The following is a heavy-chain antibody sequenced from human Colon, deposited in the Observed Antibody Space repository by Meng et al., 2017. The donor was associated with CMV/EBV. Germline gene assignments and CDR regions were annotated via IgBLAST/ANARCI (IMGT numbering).Heavy chain of an antibody. Sequence: SETLSLTCTVSGGSINTNTYYWAWIRQSPGKGLEWIGYIYYSGSTNYSPSLKSRVTISIDTSKNHFSLNLTSVTAADTAVYYCARVDYSGNYDYWGQGTLVTVSS. CDR3: ARVDYSGNYDY. CDR2: IYYSGST. D-gene: IGHD4/OR15-4a*01. J-gene: IGHJ4*02. V-gene: IGHV4-61*03. CDR1: GGSINTNTYY.